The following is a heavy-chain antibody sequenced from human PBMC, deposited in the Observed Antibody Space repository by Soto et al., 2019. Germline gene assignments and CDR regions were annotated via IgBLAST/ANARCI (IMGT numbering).Heavy chain of an antibody. CDR3: ARADLWSGYSSSWYGPYFDY. D-gene: IGHD6-13*01. CDR1: SGSIGTYY. J-gene: IGHJ4*02. V-gene: IGHV4-59*01. Sequence: SETLSLTCTVSSGSIGTYYWNWIRQPPGKGLEWIGYIYYSGSTNYNPSLKSRVTISVDTSKNQFSLKLTSVTASDTAVYYCARADLWSGYSSSWYGPYFDYWGQGTLVTVSS. CDR2: IYYSGST.